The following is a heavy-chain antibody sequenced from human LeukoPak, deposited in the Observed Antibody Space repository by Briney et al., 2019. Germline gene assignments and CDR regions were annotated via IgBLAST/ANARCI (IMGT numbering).Heavy chain of an antibody. CDR2: INWNGGST. Sequence: GGSLRLSCAASGFTFDDYGMSWVRQAPGKGLEWVAGINWNGGSTAYSDSVKCRFTISRDNAKTSLYMQMNSMRDEDTALYFSARAGYYGSGSHNWFDPWGQGTLVTVSS. D-gene: IGHD3-10*01. CDR1: GFTFDDYG. CDR3: ARAGYYGSGSHNWFDP. J-gene: IGHJ5*02. V-gene: IGHV3-20*04.